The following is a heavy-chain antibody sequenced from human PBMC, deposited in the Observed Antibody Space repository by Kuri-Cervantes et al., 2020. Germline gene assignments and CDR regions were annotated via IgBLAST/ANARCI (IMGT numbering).Heavy chain of an antibody. J-gene: IGHJ4*02. CDR2: VNWNSDSI. V-gene: IGHV3-9*01. Sequence: SLKISCAASGFTFDDYAMHWVRQAPGEGLEWVSGVNWNSDSIAYADSVKGRFTISRDNSKNTLYLQMNSLRAEDTAVYYCAHSSGWYNGPLDYWGQGTLVTVSS. CDR3: AHSSGWYNGPLDY. D-gene: IGHD6-19*01. CDR1: GFTFDDYA.